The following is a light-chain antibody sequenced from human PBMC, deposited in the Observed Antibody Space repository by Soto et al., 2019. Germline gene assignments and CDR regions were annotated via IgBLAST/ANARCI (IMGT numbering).Light chain of an antibody. CDR2: KAS. Sequence: DIQMTQSPSTLSASVGDRVTITCRASQSISSWLAWYQQKPGKAPKLLIYKASSLESGVPSRFSGSGSGTEFTLTISRLQPDDFATYYGQQYNSSPTFGQGTKVEIK. CDR3: QQYNSSPT. V-gene: IGKV1-5*03. J-gene: IGKJ1*01. CDR1: QSISSW.